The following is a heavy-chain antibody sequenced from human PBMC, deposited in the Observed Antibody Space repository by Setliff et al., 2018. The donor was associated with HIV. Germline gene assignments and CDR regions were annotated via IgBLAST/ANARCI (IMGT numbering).Heavy chain of an antibody. V-gene: IGHV4-59*11. D-gene: IGHD2-2*01. J-gene: IGHJ6*03. CDR1: GASISSHY. Sequence: ETLSLTCTVSGASISSHYWSWIRQSPGRELEWIGYIYSTGSTNYNPSLQSRVSISMDASKNKFSLKVTSVTAADTAVYYCVRGYCSSTTCYDDYYYMDVWGKGSTVTVSS. CDR3: VRGYCSSTTCYDDYYYMDV. CDR2: IYSTGST.